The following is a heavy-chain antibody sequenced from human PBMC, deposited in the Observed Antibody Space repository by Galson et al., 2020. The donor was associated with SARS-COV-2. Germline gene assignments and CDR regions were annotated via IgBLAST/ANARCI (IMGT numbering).Heavy chain of an antibody. D-gene: IGHD4-17*01. Sequence: SQTLSLTCAISGDSVSSNSSAWNWIRQSPSRGLEWLGRTYYRSTWYTDYAVSVKSRININSDTSKNQFSLQLNSVTPDDTAVYFCSRDQANGYYLFDYYYYYMDVWGKGTTVTVSS. CDR2: TYYRSTWYT. J-gene: IGHJ6*03. V-gene: IGHV6-1*01. CDR3: SRDQANGYYLFDYYYYYMDV. CDR1: GDSVSSNSSA.